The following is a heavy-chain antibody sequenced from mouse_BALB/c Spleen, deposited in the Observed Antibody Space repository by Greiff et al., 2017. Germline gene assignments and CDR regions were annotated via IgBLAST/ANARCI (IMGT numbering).Heavy chain of an antibody. J-gene: IGHJ4*01. Sequence: DVMLVESGGGLVQPGGSLKLSCAASGFTFSSYTMSWVRQTPEKRLEWVAYISNGGGSTYYPDTVKGRFTISRDNAKNTLYLQMSSLKSEDTAMYYCARPKEYYYGSSYAMDYWGQGTSVTVSS. V-gene: IGHV5-12-2*01. CDR1: GFTFSSYT. CDR3: ARPKEYYYGSSYAMDY. CDR2: ISNGGGST. D-gene: IGHD1-1*01.